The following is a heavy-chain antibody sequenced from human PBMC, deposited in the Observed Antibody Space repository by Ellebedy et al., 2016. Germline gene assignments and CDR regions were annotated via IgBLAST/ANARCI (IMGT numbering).Heavy chain of an antibody. J-gene: IGHJ4*02. CDR2: INSDGSST. V-gene: IGHV3-74*01. D-gene: IGHD6-6*01. CDR1: GFTFSSYW. CDR3: ARDRAARAY. Sequence: GESLKISXAASGFTFSSYWMHWVRQAPGKGLVWVSRINSDGSSTSYADSVKGRFTISRDNSKNTLYLQMNSLRAEDTAVYYCARDRAARAYWGQGTLVTVSS.